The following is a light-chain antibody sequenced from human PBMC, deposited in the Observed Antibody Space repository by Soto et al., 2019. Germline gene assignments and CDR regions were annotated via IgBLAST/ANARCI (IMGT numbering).Light chain of an antibody. J-gene: IGKJ2*03. V-gene: IGKV2-30*01. Sequence: EVVMTQSPLSLPVTLGQPASISCRSRQSLVYSDGHTFFNRFHQRPGQSPRRLTYKVSNRDSGVPDRFNGSGSATDFTLANSSVEAEDVGVCYCRHGTHCPPRYSFGQGTKLESK. CDR1: QSLVYSDGHTF. CDR2: KVS. CDR3: RHGTHCPPRYS.